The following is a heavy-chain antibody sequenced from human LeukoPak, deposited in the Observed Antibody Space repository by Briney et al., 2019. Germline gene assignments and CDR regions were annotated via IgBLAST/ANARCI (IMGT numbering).Heavy chain of an antibody. V-gene: IGHV3-74*01. D-gene: IGHD5-24*01. CDR2: ISTDASST. Sequence: GGSLRLSCAASGFTFSSYWMHWVRQAPGKGLVWVSRISTDASSTTYADSVKGRFTISRDNSKNTLYLQMNSLRAEDTAFYYCATDHSMANTAWWFDPWGQGTLVTVSS. CDR1: GFTFSSYW. CDR3: ATDHSMANTAWWFDP. J-gene: IGHJ5*02.